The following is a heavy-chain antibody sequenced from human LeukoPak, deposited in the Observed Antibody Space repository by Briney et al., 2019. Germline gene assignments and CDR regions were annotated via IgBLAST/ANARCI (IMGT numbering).Heavy chain of an antibody. CDR1: GGPINNYY. J-gene: IGHJ4*02. CDR3: AKGRGRLLPSQYYFDY. Sequence: SETLSLTCTVSGGPINNYYWNWIRQPAGKGLEWIGRIYTAGSTYYNPSLKSRVTMSVQTSKNQFSLKLSYVTAADTAVYYCAKGRGRLLPSQYYFDYWGQGTLVTVSS. CDR2: IYTAGST. D-gene: IGHD2/OR15-2a*01. V-gene: IGHV4-4*07.